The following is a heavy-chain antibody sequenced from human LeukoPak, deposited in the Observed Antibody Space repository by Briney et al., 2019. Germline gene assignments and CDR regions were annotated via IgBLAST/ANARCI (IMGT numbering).Heavy chain of an antibody. J-gene: IGHJ4*02. D-gene: IGHD3-22*01. V-gene: IGHV1-46*01. CDR2: INPSGGRT. Sequence: ASVTVSCKASGYTFTNYYMHWVRQAPGQGLEWMGIINPSGGRTSYAQKFQGRVSMTRDMSTSTVYMELSSLRSEDTAVYYCARGPGEGGSSGYYYGKPEDPAEYYFDYWGQGTLVTVSS. CDR3: ARGPGEGGSSGYYYGKPEDPAEYYFDY. CDR1: GYTFTNYY.